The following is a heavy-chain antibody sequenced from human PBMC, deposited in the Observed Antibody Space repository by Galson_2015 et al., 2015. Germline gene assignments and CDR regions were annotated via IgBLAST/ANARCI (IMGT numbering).Heavy chain of an antibody. V-gene: IGHV3-23*01. CDR3: AKKMWTGGSGWYFDY. J-gene: IGHJ4*02. D-gene: IGHD6-19*01. CDR2: ISGSGYTT. CDR1: GFTFSSYA. Sequence: SLRLSCAASGFTFSSYAMSWVRQAPGKELEWVSAISGSGYTTYYADSVKGRFTISRDSSKNTLYLQMNSLRAEDTAVYYCAKKMWTGGSGWYFDYWGQGTLVTVSS.